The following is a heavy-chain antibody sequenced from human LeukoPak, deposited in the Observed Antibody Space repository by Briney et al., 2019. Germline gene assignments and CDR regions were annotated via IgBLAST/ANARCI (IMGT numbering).Heavy chain of an antibody. CDR3: AKDNAGEYYYGMDV. J-gene: IGHJ6*02. CDR1: RISFNKND. V-gene: IGHV3-23*01. D-gene: IGHD7-27*01. CDR2: IYGWGKSP. Sequence: QTGGSLRLSCAASRISFNKNDMRWVRQAPGKGLEWVSVIYGWGKSPYDADSVKGRFTISRDICKNTLFMQMNSLRGDDTAAYYCAKDNAGEYYYGMDVWGQGTTVTVSS.